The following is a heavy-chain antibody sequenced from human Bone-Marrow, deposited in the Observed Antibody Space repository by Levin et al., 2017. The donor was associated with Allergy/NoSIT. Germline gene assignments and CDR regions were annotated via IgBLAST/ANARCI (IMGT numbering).Heavy chain of an antibody. CDR3: VIMVDAFDL. V-gene: IGHV3-21*01. D-gene: IGHD3-10*01. Sequence: GESLKISCAASGFPFNIYSINWVRQGLGKELEWVSSISSDGRQTDYADSVRGRFTISRDNTKNSLYLQMNTLRAEDSAVYYCVIMVDAFDLWGQGTIVTVSS. J-gene: IGHJ3*01. CDR2: ISSDGRQT. CDR1: GFPFNIYS.